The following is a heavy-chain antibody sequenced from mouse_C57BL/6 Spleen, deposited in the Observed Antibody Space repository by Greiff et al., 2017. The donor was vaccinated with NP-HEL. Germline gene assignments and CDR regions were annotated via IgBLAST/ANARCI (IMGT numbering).Heavy chain of an antibody. CDR2: IDPSDSYT. V-gene: IGHV1-69*01. Sequence: VQLQQPGAELVMPGASVKLSCKASGYTFTSYWMHWVKQRPGHGLEWIGEIDPSDSYTNYNQKFKGKSTLTVDKSSSTAYMQLSSLTSEDSAVYYCARNWVITTVVAGAMDYWGQGTSVTVSS. J-gene: IGHJ4*01. D-gene: IGHD1-1*01. CDR3: ARNWVITTVVAGAMDY. CDR1: GYTFTSYW.